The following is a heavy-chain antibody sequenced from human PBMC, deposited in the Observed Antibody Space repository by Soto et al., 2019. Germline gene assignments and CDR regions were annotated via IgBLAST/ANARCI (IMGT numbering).Heavy chain of an antibody. V-gene: IGHV1-18*01. CDR2: ISAYNGNT. Sequence: GGSVKVSCKASGYTFTIYGISWVRQSPGQGLEWMGWISAYNGNTNYAQKLQGRVTMTTDTSTSTAYMELRSLRSDDTAVYYCAKDCGGDCSHPYNWFDPWGQGTLVTVSS. CDR1: GYTFTIYG. CDR3: AKDCGGDCSHPYNWFDP. D-gene: IGHD2-21*02. J-gene: IGHJ5*02.